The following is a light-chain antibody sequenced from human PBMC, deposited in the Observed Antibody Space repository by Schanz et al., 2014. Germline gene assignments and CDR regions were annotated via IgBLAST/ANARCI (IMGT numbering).Light chain of an antibody. CDR3: CSYADSGTRYL. V-gene: IGLV1-44*01. Sequence: QSVLTQPPSASGTPGQRVTISCSGSSSNIGSETVHWYQQLPGTAPKLLMYNNNQRPSGVPDRLSGSKSGNTASLTVSGLQAEDEADYYCCSYADSGTRYLFGTGTKLTVL. CDR2: NNN. CDR1: SSNIGSET. J-gene: IGLJ1*01.